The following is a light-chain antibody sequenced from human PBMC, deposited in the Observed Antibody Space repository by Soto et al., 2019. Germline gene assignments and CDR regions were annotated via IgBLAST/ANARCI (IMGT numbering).Light chain of an antibody. CDR2: EVS. CDR3: CSYAGRIYV. J-gene: IGLJ1*01. CDR1: SSDVGGYNY. V-gene: IGLV2-11*01. Sequence: QSALTQPRSVSGSPGQSVTISCTGTSSDVGGYNYVSWYQQHPGKAPKLMIYEVSKRPSGVPDRFSGSKSGNTASLTISGLQAEDEADYYCCSYAGRIYVFGTGTKLTVL.